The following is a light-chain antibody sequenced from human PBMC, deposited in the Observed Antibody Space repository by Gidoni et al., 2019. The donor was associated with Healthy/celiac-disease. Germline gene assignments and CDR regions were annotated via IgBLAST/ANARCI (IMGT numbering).Light chain of an antibody. V-gene: IGKV3-15*01. CDR1: QSVSSN. Sequence: EIVMTQSPATLSVSPGERATLSCRASQSVSSNLAWYQQKPGQAPRLLIYGASTRATGIPARFRGSGSGTEVTLNISSLQSEDFAVYYCQQYNNWLWTFGQGTKVEIK. CDR3: QQYNNWLWT. J-gene: IGKJ1*01. CDR2: GAS.